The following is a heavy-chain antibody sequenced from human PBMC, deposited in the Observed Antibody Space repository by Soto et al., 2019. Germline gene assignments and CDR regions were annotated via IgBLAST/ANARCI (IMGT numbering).Heavy chain of an antibody. CDR2: ISGSGGTT. Sequence: GGSLRLSCAASGFTFSSYALSWVRQAPGKGLEWVSAISGSGGTTYYADSVKGRFTISRDNSKNMLYLQVNGLKPEDTAVYYCAKALDNWKDGGYFAYWGQGTLVTVSS. CDR1: GFTFSSYA. CDR3: AKALDNWKDGGYFAY. J-gene: IGHJ4*02. V-gene: IGHV3-23*01. D-gene: IGHD1-1*01.